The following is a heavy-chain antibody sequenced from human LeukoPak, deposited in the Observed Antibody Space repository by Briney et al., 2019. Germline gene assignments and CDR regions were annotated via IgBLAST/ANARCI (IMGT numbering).Heavy chain of an antibody. V-gene: IGHV3-48*03. J-gene: IGHJ4*02. D-gene: IGHD6-13*01. CDR2: ISSSGSTI. CDR3: ARAGYSSSWYADS. Sequence: AGGSLRLSCAASGFTFSNYEMNWVRQAPGKGLEWVSYISSSGSTIYYADSVKGRFTISRDNAKNSLYLQMNSLRAEDTAVYYCARAGYSSSWYADSWGQGTLVTVSS. CDR1: GFTFSNYE.